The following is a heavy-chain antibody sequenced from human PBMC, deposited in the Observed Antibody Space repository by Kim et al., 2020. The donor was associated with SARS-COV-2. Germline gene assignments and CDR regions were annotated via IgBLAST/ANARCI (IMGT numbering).Heavy chain of an antibody. J-gene: IGHJ5*02. CDR2: IYPGDSDT. V-gene: IGHV5-51*01. D-gene: IGHD6-13*01. CDR1: GYSFTSYW. Sequence: GESLKISCKGSGYSFTSYWIGWVRQMPGKGLEWMGIIYPGDSDTRYSPSFQGQVTISADKSISTAYLQWSSLKASDTAMYYCARHVIVVAAAGTWWFDPWGQGTLVTVSS. CDR3: ARHVIVVAAAGTWWFDP.